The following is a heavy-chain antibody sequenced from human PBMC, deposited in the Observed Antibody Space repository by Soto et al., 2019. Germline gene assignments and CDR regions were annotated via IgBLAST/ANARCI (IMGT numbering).Heavy chain of an antibody. CDR3: ARTWGAAVAGGRRDFDI. V-gene: IGHV1-18*01. CDR1: GYTFTSYG. Sequence: QVQLVQSGAEVKKPGASVKVSCKASGYTFTSYGISWVRQAPGQGLEWMGWISAYNGNTNYAQKLQGRVTMTTDTSTSTAYMELRSLRSDDTAVYYCARTWGAAVAGGRRDFDIWGQGAMVTVSS. D-gene: IGHD6-19*01. CDR2: ISAYNGNT. J-gene: IGHJ3*02.